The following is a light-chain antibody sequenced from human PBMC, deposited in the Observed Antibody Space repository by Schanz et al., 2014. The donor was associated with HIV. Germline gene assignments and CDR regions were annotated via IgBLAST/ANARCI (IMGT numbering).Light chain of an antibody. CDR2: ASS. CDR3: QQYAVSSWT. J-gene: IGKJ1*01. V-gene: IGKV1-6*02. Sequence: AIQMTQSPSSLSAFVGDTVTITCRTTQTIGMSVNWYQQKPGKAPQLLIYASSLLHTGVPSRFSGSGSGTEFTLSISSLQPDDFATYYCQQYAVSSWTFGLGTRV. CDR1: QTIGMS.